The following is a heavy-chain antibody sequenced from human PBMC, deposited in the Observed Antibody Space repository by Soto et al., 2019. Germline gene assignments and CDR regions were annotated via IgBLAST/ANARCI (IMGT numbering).Heavy chain of an antibody. CDR1: GYAINSGYY. J-gene: IGHJ4*02. Sequence: PSETLSLTCGVSGYAINSGYYWGWIRQPPGKGLEWIGNMSHGGFSYYNPSLKGRVTISVDTWKNRFSLNLRSVTAADTAVYYCARAVVVVVSNVPYYFDYWGQGMLVTVSS. V-gene: IGHV4-38-2*01. CDR2: MSHGGFS. D-gene: IGHD3-10*02. CDR3: ARAVVVVVSNVPYYFDY.